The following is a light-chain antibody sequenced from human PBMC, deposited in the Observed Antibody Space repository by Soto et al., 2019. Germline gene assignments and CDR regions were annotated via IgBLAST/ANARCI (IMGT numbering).Light chain of an antibody. CDR2: KVS. Sequence: AVLTHSPLDRAATLVSLAHLSFSSNQSLEHSDGIAYFSWFQQRPDRSPRRLIYKVSNRDSGVPARFSGSGSGTDFALKISRVEAEDVGVYYCMQGTHWPINCGKGTRLEIK. V-gene: IGKV2-30*02. CDR3: MQGTHWPIN. J-gene: IGKJ5*01. CDR1: QSLEHSDGIAY.